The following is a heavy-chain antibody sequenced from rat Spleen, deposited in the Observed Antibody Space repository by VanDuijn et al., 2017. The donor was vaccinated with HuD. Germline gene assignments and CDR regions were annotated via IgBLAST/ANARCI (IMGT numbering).Heavy chain of an antibody. D-gene: IGHD3-8*01. CDR2: ISYDGGNT. CDR1: GFTFSDYY. Sequence: EVQLVESGGGLVQPGRSLKLSCAASGFTFSDYYMAWVRRDPTKGLEWVASISYDGGNTYYRDSVKGRFSISRDNAKSRLYLQMDSLRSEDTATYYCTTDPHFVAYWGQGTLVTVSS. V-gene: IGHV5-20*01. CDR3: TTDPHFVAY. J-gene: IGHJ3*01.